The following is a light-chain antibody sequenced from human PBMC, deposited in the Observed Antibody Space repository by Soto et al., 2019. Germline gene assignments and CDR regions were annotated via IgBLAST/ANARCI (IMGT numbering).Light chain of an antibody. CDR1: QSISSW. V-gene: IGKV1-5*03. CDR3: KQYNDNWT. J-gene: IGKJ1*01. CDR2: KAF. Sequence: DIQMTQSPSTLSASVGDRVTITCRASQSISSWLAWYQQKPGQAPKLLINKAFTLQSGFPSRFSGIGSGTEFTLAFSSLQPDDSATYYCKQYNDNWTFGQGTKV.